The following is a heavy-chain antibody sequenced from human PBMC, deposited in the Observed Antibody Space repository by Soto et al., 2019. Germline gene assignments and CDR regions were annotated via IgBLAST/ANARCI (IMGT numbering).Heavy chain of an antibody. J-gene: IGHJ3*01. V-gene: IGHV1-69*04. CDR1: GGTFSTYI. Sequence: SVKVSCKAPGGTFSTYIISWVRQAPGQGLEWMGRIIPIPDITSYAQKFQGRVTVTADRSTSTAYMELTSLKSEDTAVYYCARDRITTRGDAFDLWGQGTMVTVSS. CDR2: IIPIPDIT. D-gene: IGHD3-3*01. CDR3: ARDRITTRGDAFDL.